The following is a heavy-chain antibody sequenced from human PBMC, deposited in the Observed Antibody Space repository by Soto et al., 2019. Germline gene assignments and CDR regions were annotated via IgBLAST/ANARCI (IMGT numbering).Heavy chain of an antibody. V-gene: IGHV1-8*01. CDR1: GYTFTSYD. J-gene: IGHJ4*02. D-gene: IGHD1-1*01. Sequence: QVQLVQSGAEVKKPGASVKVSCKASGYTFTSYDINWVRQATGQGLEWMGWMNLKSGNTGYAQKFQGRVIMTRDNSITTAYMELSSLRSEDTAMYYCARGKSLENWGQGTLVTVSS. CDR3: ARGKSLEN. CDR2: MNLKSGNT.